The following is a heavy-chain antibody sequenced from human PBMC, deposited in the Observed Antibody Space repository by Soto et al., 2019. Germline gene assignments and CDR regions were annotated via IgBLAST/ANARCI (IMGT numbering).Heavy chain of an antibody. CDR3: ARDFYFAGPLDY. J-gene: IGHJ4*02. CDR2: ISYDGSNK. Sequence: QVQLVESGGGVVQPGRSLRLSCAASGFTFSSYAMHWVRQAPGKGLEWVAVISYDGSNKYYADSVKGRFTISRDNSKNTLYLQMNSLRAEDTAVYYCARDFYFAGPLDYWGQGTLVTVSS. D-gene: IGHD3-10*01. V-gene: IGHV3-30-3*01. CDR1: GFTFSSYA.